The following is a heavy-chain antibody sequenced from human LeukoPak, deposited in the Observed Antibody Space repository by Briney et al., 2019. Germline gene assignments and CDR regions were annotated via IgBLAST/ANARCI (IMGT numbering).Heavy chain of an antibody. J-gene: IGHJ4*02. CDR3: ARSTRGSLDY. D-gene: IGHD3-10*01. CDR2: ITNKPNGYST. V-gene: IGHV3-72*01. CDR1: GFTFSGHY. Sequence: GGSLRLSCAASGFTFSGHYMDWVRQAPGKGLEWVGRITNKPNGYSTDYATSVKGRFTISRDDSENSVYLQMNSLKTDDTAMYYCARSTRGSLDYWGQGTLVTVSS.